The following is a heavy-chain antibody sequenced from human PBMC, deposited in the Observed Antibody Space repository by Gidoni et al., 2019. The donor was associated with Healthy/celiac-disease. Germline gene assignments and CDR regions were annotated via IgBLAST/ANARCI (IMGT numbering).Heavy chain of an antibody. CDR1: GFTFDEYA. CDR2: ISWNSCSI. V-gene: IGHV3-9*01. D-gene: IGHD3-22*01. Sequence: EVQLVESGGGLVQPGRSLRLSCAASGFTFDEYAMHWVRQAPGKGLEWVSGISWNSCSIGYADSVKGRFTISRDNAKNSLYLQMNSLRAEDTALYYCAKDSGYYDSSVPYYGMDVWGQGTTVTVSS. J-gene: IGHJ6*02. CDR3: AKDSGYYDSSVPYYGMDV.